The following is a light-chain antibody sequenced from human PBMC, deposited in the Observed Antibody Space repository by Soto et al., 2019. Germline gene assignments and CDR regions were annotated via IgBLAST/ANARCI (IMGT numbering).Light chain of an antibody. CDR2: DTY. CDR3: QQRKPWPWT. Sequence: EIVLTQSPATLSLSPGQRATLSCSASQSVSGDLAWFQQKPGQAPRLLIYDTYNGATGFPARFSGSGSGTDFTLTISSLEPEDFAVYYCQQRKPWPWTLGQGTKVEIK. J-gene: IGKJ1*01. V-gene: IGKV3-11*01. CDR1: QSVSGD.